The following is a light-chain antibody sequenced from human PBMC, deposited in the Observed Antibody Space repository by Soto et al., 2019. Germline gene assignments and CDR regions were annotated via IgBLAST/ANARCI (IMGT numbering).Light chain of an antibody. CDR1: SSEVGGYNY. J-gene: IGLJ3*02. V-gene: IGLV2-8*01. Sequence: QSALTQPPSASGSPGQSVTHSCTGTSSEVGGYNYVSWYQQYPGRAAKLLIYEVTKRPSGVPDRFSGSKSGNTASLTVSGLQAEDEAYYYCSSYAASNNFYFVFGGGTKLTVL. CDR2: EVT. CDR3: SSYAASNNFYFV.